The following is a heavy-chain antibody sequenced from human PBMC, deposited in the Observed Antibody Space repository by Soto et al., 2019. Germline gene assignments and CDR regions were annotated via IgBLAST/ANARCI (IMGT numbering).Heavy chain of an antibody. V-gene: IGHV1-69*02. CDR2: IIPILGIA. J-gene: IGHJ6*01. CDR3: ATTFNGWGYYYYGLVV. CDR1: GGTFSSYT. Sequence: SVKVSCKASGGTFSSYTISWVRQAPGQGLEWMGRIIPILGIANYAQKFQGRVTITADKSTSTAYMELSSLRSFFMAVYHSATTFNGWGYYYYGLVVW. D-gene: IGHD3-16*01.